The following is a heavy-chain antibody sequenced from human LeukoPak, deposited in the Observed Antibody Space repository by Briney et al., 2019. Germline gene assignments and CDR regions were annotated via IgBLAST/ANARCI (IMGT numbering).Heavy chain of an antibody. D-gene: IGHD3-10*01. CDR3: ARIKVRGVTPFDY. CDR1: GYTFTSYG. Sequence: GASVKVSCTASGYTFTSYGICWVRQAPGQGLEWMGWISAYNGNTNYAQKLQGRVTITTGTSTSTAYMELRSLRSDDTAVYYGARIKVRGVTPFDYWGQGTLATVSS. J-gene: IGHJ4*02. CDR2: ISAYNGNT. V-gene: IGHV1-18*01.